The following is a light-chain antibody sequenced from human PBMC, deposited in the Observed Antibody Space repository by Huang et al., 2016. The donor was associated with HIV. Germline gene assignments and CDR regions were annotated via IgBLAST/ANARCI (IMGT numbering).Light chain of an antibody. Sequence: EIVMTQSPGTLSVSPGESATLSCRASQSVGRKFAWYQQKPGQAPRLLIYGASTRATGVPARFSGSGSGTEFTLTISSLQSEDFAIYYCQQYNKWPPGTFGQGTKLEI. J-gene: IGKJ2*01. V-gene: IGKV3-15*01. CDR3: QQYNKWPPGT. CDR1: QSVGRK. CDR2: GAS.